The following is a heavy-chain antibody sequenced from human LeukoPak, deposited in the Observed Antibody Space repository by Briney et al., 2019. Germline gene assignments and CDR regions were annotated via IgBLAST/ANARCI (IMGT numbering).Heavy chain of an antibody. J-gene: IGHJ6*02. CDR1: GFTFSSYA. D-gene: IGHD6-13*01. CDR3: ARDFIRQQLVRQGYYYYGMDV. CDR2: ISYDGSNK. Sequence: GRSLRLSCAASGFTFSSYAMHWVRQAPGKGLEWVAVISYDGSNKYYADSVKGRFTISRDNSKNMLYLQMNSLRAEDTAVYYCARDFIRQQLVRQGYYYYGMDVWGQGTTVTVSS. V-gene: IGHV3-30-3*01.